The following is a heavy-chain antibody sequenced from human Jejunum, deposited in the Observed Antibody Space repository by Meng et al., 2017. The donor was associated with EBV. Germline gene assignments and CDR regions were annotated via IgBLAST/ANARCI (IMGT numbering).Heavy chain of an antibody. V-gene: IGHV1-69*01. D-gene: IGHD3-22*01. CDR3: AKQPSSGVFEN. J-gene: IGHJ4*02. CDR1: GGTFSSHT. Sequence: VQLVLSGAELKTPGSPVKVSCKTSGGTFSSHTIAWLRQAPGQWLEWMGGSIPIIPTTAQNFQGRVTVTADESTTTAYMELDSLRSDDTAVYDCAKQPSSGVFENWGQGTLGTVSS. CDR2: SIPIIPTT.